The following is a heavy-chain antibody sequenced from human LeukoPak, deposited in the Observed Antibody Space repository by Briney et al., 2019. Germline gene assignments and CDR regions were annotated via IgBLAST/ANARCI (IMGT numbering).Heavy chain of an antibody. CDR1: GFTFSSYG. CDR2: IWYDGSNK. D-gene: IGHD3-22*01. J-gene: IGHJ4*02. V-gene: IGHV3-33*03. CDR3: ASRSSGYYYDY. Sequence: GRSLRLSCAASGFTFSSYGMHWVRQAPGKGLEWVAVIWYDGSNKYYADSVKGRFTISRDNAENSLYLQMNSLRAEDTAVYYCASRSSGYYYDYWGQGTLVTVSS.